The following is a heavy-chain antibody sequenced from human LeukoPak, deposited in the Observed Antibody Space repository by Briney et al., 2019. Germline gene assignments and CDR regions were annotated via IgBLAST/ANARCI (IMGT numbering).Heavy chain of an antibody. Sequence: SETLSLTCAVYGGSFSGYYGSWIRQPPGKGLEWIGEINHSGSTNYHPSLKSRVTISVDTSKNQFSVKLNSVTAAATAVYYSARAFGSHLHRHGFDYWGQGTLVTVSS. CDR1: GGSFSGYY. V-gene: IGHV4-34*01. D-gene: IGHD3-10*01. CDR3: ARAFGSHLHRHGFDY. CDR2: INHSGST. J-gene: IGHJ4*02.